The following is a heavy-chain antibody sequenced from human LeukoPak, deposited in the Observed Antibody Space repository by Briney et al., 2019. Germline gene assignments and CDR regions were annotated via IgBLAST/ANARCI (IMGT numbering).Heavy chain of an antibody. J-gene: IGHJ6*03. D-gene: IGHD3-10*02. CDR3: ARRVGRLFGERAYYYNYMDV. Sequence: SETLSLTCTVSGGSISSSSYYWGWIRQPPGKGLEWIRSIYYSGSTYYNPSLKSRVTISVDTSKNQFSLELSSVTAADTAVYYCARRVGRLFGERAYYYNYMDVWDKGTTVTISS. CDR2: IYYSGST. CDR1: GGSISSSSYY. V-gene: IGHV4-39*07.